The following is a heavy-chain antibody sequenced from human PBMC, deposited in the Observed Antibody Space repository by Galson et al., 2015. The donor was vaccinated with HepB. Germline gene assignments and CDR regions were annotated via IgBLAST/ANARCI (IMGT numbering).Heavy chain of an antibody. Sequence: SVKVSCKASGGTFSSYAISWVRQAPGQGLEWMGGIIPIFGTANYAQKFQGRVTITADESTSTAYMELSSLRSEDTAVYYCARDQRPPELAYYYYGMDVWGQGTTVTVSS. CDR1: GGTFSSYA. CDR3: ARDQRPPELAYYYYGMDV. V-gene: IGHV1-69*13. J-gene: IGHJ6*02. CDR2: IIPIFGTA. D-gene: IGHD1-14*01.